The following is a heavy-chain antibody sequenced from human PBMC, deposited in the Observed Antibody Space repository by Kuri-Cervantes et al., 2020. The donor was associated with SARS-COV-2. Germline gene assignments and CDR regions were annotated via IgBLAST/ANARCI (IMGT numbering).Heavy chain of an antibody. CDR3: VRDGDHWNFDY. D-gene: IGHD1-1*01. J-gene: IGHJ4*02. CDR1: GFIFSGYW. Sequence: GGSLRLSCAASGFIFSGYWMSWVRQAPGKGLVWVSRINPDGSYTNNADSVKGRFTLSRDNAKNMLFLQMNSLRAEDTAVYYCVRDGDHWNFDYWGQGTLVTVSS. CDR2: INPDGSYT. V-gene: IGHV3-74*01.